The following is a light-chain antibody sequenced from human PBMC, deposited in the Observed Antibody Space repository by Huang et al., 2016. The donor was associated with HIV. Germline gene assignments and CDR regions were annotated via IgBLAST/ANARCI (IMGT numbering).Light chain of an antibody. CDR3: QHYSSFPWT. CDR1: QSVGTW. V-gene: IGKV1-5*03. CDR2: EAS. J-gene: IGKJ1*01. Sequence: DIQMTQSSATLAASVGDRVTISCRASQSVGTWLAWYQQKPWKAPNLLIYEASTLESGVPSRFSGGGSGTEFTLTINSLQPDDFATYYCQHYSSFPWTFGQGTKVEV.